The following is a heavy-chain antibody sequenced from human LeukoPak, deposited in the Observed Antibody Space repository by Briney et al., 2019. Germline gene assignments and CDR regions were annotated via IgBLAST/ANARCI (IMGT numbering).Heavy chain of an antibody. J-gene: IGHJ4*02. CDR1: GGTFSSYA. CDR2: IIPIFGTA. D-gene: IGHD6-13*01. CDR3: ARGRSAAGTPYFDY. Sequence: SVKVSCKASGGTFSSYAISWVRQAPGQGVEWMGGIIPIFGTANYAQKFQGRVTITADKSTSTAYMELSSLRSEDTAVYYCARGRSAAGTPYFDYWGQGTLVTVSS. V-gene: IGHV1-69*06.